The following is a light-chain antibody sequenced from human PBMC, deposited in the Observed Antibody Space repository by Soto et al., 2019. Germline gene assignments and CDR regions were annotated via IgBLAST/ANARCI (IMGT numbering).Light chain of an antibody. J-gene: IGKJ4*01. CDR1: QSVSSY. CDR2: RTS. CDR3: QQYNNWPRAT. V-gene: IGKV3-15*01. Sequence: EIVLTHSPGTLSLSPWEIATLSCRASQSVSSYLAWYQQKPGQAPRLLMFRTSSRATGFPARFSGSGSGTEFNLNISSLQSEDFGVYYCQQYNNWPRATFGGGTKVDIK.